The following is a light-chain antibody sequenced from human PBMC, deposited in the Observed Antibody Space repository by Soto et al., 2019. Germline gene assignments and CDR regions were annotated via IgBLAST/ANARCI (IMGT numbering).Light chain of an antibody. CDR1: QGVGVW. CDR3: QQAYSHPLT. CDR2: GAS. Sequence: DIQMTQSPSSVSASVGDTVTITCRASQGVGVWLGCYQQKPGKAPHLLIYGASGLQVGVPSRFSGSVSGADFALTISNLQPEDFATYYCQQAYSHPLTFGGGTKVEIK. V-gene: IGKV1-12*01. J-gene: IGKJ4*01.